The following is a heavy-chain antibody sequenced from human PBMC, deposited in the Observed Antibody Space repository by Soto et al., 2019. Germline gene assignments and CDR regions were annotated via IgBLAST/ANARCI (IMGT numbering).Heavy chain of an antibody. CDR1: GYTFTGYY. D-gene: IGHD1-1*01. V-gene: IGHV1-2*02. CDR2: INPNSGGT. CDR3: ASVALNGLERRIGINWFDP. J-gene: IGHJ5*02. Sequence: ASVKVSCKASGYTFTGYYMHWVRQAPGQGLEWMGWINPNSGGTNYAQKFQGRVTMTRDTSISTAYMELSRLRSDDTAVYYCASVALNGLERRIGINWFDPSGPGTLVTVSS.